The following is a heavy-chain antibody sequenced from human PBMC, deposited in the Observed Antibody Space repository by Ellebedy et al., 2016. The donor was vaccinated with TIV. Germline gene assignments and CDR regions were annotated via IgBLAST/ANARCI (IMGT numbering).Heavy chain of an antibody. Sequence: SVKVSCXASGYTFTSYDINWVRQATGQGLEWMGGIIPIFGTANYAQKFQGRVTITADKSTSTAYMELSSLRSEDTAVYYCARGMVDSSSSGYGMDVWGQGTTVTVSS. V-gene: IGHV1-69*06. CDR2: IIPIFGTA. CDR1: GYTFTSYD. D-gene: IGHD6-6*01. CDR3: ARGMVDSSSSGYGMDV. J-gene: IGHJ6*02.